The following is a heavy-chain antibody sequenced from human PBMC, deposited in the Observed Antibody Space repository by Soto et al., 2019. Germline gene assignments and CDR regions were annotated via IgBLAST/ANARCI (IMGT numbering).Heavy chain of an antibody. Sequence: SETLSLTCTVSGGSVSSGSYYWSWIRQPPGKGLELIWYIYYSGSTNYNPSLKSRVTISVDTSKNQFSLKLSSVTAADTAVYYCARGSTGYSGYVGYYYYGMDVWGQGTTVTVSS. V-gene: IGHV4-61*01. D-gene: IGHD5-12*01. CDR2: IYYSGST. J-gene: IGHJ6*02. CDR3: ARGSTGYSGYVGYYYYGMDV. CDR1: GGSVSSGSYY.